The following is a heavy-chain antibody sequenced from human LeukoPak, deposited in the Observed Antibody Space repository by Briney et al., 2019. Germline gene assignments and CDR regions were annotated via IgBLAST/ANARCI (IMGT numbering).Heavy chain of an antibody. J-gene: IGHJ3*02. V-gene: IGHV6-1*01. CDR2: TYYRSKWYN. Sequence: SQTFSLTCAISGDSVSSNSAACNWIRQPPSRGLEWLGRTYYRSKWYNDYAVSVKSLISINPNTSKNHYSLQLNSVAPEDTDLYYCASVVAPDAFDIWGQGTIVTVSS. D-gene: IGHD2-15*01. CDR1: GDSVSSNSAA. CDR3: ASVVAPDAFDI.